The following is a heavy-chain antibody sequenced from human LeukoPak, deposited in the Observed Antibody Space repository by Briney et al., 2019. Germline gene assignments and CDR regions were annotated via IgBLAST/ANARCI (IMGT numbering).Heavy chain of an antibody. V-gene: IGHV4-30-4*08. J-gene: IGHJ4*02. CDR3: ARVRAAAGYFDY. Sequence: SETLSLTCTVSGGSISSGDYYWSWIRQPPGKGLEWIGYIYYSGSTYYNPSLKSRVTISVDTSKNQFSLKLSPVTAADTAVYYCARVRAAAGYFDYWGQGTLVTVSS. D-gene: IGHD6-13*01. CDR1: GGSISSGDYY. CDR2: IYYSGST.